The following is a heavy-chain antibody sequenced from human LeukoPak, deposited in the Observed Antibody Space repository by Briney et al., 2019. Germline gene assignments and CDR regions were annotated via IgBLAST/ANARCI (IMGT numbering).Heavy chain of an antibody. J-gene: IGHJ4*02. CDR3: ARAPHYYDSSGYLGLSQGEYYFDY. CDR1: GYTFTSYG. Sequence: ASVKVSCKASGYTFTSYGISWVRQAPGQGLEWMGWISAYNGNTNYAQKLQGRVTMTTDTSTSTAYMELRSLRSDDTAVYYCARAPHYYDSSGYLGLSQGEYYFDYWGQGTLVTVSS. V-gene: IGHV1-18*01. CDR2: ISAYNGNT. D-gene: IGHD3-22*01.